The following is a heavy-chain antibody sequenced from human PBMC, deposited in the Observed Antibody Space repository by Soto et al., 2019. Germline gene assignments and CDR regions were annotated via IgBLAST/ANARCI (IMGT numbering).Heavy chain of an antibody. CDR3: AKRSPYSSGWYSPIFDY. D-gene: IGHD6-13*01. Sequence: GCRVPACAASGSSFSDYAMSWVRQAPGKGLEWVSVISESGGSTHYADSVRGRFTVSRDNSKNSLSLRMNSLRDEDTAVYFCAKRSPYSSGWYSPIFDYWGQGALVTVYS. CDR2: ISESGGST. J-gene: IGHJ4*02. CDR1: GSSFSDYA. V-gene: IGHV3-23*01.